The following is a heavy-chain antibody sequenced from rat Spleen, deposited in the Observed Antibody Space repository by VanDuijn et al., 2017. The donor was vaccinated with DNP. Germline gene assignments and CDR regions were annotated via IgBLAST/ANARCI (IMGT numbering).Heavy chain of an antibody. CDR1: GFTFSNYY. D-gene: IGHD1-2*01. CDR3: AKIAAGAMDV. CDR2: IGYQGSGI. J-gene: IGHJ4*01. V-gene: IGHV5-22*01. Sequence: EVQLVESGGGLVQPGRSLKLSCAASGFTFSNYYMAWVRQAPKKGLEWVASIGYQGSGIYYGASVRGRFAVSRDDAESTLYLQMNSLTSEDTAAYCCAKIAAGAMDVWGQGTSVTVSS.